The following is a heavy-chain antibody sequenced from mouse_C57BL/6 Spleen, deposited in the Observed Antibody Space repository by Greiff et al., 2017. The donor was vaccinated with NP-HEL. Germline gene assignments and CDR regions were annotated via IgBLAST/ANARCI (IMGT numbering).Heavy chain of an antibody. CDR3: ATLHGAMDY. J-gene: IGHJ4*01. V-gene: IGHV3-6*01. D-gene: IGHD1-2*01. Sequence: EVKLMESGPGLVKPSQSLSLTCSVTGYSITSGYYWNWIRQFPGNKLEWMGYISYDGSNNYNPSLKNRISITRDTSKNQFFLKLNSVTTEDTATYYCATLHGAMDYWGQGTSVTVSS. CDR2: ISYDGSN. CDR1: GYSITSGYY.